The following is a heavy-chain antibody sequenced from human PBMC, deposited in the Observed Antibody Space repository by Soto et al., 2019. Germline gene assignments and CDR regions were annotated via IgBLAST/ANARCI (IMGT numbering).Heavy chain of an antibody. CDR3: AKDQYSNSWFTY. Sequence: GGSLRLSCAASGFTFTSHAMSWVRQAPGKGLEWVSAISGSGGSTYYADSVKGRFTISRDNPKNTLYLQMNSLRAEDTAVYYCAKDQYSNSWFTYWGQGTLVTVSS. CDR2: ISGSGGST. CDR1: GFTFTSHA. J-gene: IGHJ4*02. V-gene: IGHV3-23*01. D-gene: IGHD6-13*01.